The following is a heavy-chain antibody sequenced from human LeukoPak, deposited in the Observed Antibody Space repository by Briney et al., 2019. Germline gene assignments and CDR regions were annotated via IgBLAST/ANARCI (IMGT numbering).Heavy chain of an antibody. CDR2: ISSSSTI. J-gene: IGHJ4*02. V-gene: IGHV3-48*01. Sequence: GGSLRLSCAASGFTFSSYSMNWVRQAPGKGLEWVSYISSSSTIYYVDSVKGRFTISRDNSKNTLYLQMNSLRAEDTAVYYCARIYASMSILNNPQDYWGQGTLVTVSS. CDR3: ARIYASMSILNNPQDY. CDR1: GFTFSSYS. D-gene: IGHD1-14*01.